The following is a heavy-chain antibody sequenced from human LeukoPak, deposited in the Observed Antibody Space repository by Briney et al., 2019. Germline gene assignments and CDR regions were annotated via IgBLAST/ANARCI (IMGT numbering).Heavy chain of an antibody. CDR1: GFTFSSYA. J-gene: IGHJ4*02. CDR2: ISGSGGST. CDR3: AKDPGQRYSSSWYYFDY. D-gene: IGHD6-13*01. Sequence: GGSLRLSCAASGFTFSSYAMSWVRQAPGKGLEWVSAISGSGGSTYYADSVKGRFTISRDNSKNTLYLQMNSLRAEDTAVYYCAKDPGQRYSSSWYYFDYWGQGTLVTVSS. V-gene: IGHV3-23*01.